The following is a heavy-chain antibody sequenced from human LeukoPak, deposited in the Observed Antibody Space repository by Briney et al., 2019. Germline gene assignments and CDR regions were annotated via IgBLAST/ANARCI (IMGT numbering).Heavy chain of an antibody. V-gene: IGHV4-59*08. CDR2: IYYSGST. D-gene: IGHD2-15*01. Sequence: PSETLSLTCNVSGGSISGYHWSWIRQPPGKGLEWIGYIYYSGSTNYNPSLKSRVTISVDTSKNQFSLKLNSVTAADTAVYYCASDPSGGNYFDYWGQGTLVTVSS. CDR1: GGSISGYH. J-gene: IGHJ4*02. CDR3: ASDPSGGNYFDY.